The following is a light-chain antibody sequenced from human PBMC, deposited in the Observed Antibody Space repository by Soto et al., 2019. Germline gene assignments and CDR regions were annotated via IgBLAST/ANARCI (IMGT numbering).Light chain of an antibody. CDR2: YDS. CDR1: NIGSNR. V-gene: IGLV3-21*04. Sequence: SYELTQPPSVSVAPGKTARITCGGNNIGSNRVHCYQQKPGQAPVLVIYYDSDRPSGIPERFSGSNSGNTATLTISRVEAGDEADYYCQVWDSTSDVVFGGGTKVTVL. J-gene: IGLJ2*01. CDR3: QVWDSTSDVV.